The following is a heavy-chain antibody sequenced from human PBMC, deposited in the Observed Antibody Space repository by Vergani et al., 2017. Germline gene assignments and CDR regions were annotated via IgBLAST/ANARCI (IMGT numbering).Heavy chain of an antibody. CDR1: GFTSSYYG. CDR2: ISYDGTQK. V-gene: IGHV3-30*03. J-gene: IGHJ4*02. Sequence: QVHLVESGGGVVQPGRSLRLSCVVSGFTSSYYGMHWVRQAPGKGLEWVAVISYDGTQKYYADSVKGRFTISRDNSKSTLYLQMNSLRTEDTAVYYCARGFYGGNSCFDYWGQGTLVTVSS. CDR3: ARGFYGGNSCFDY. D-gene: IGHD4-23*01.